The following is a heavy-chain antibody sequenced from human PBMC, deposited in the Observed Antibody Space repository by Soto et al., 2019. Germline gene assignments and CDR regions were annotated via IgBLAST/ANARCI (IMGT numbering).Heavy chain of an antibody. CDR2: IYSRGNT. CDR1: AGSIGSGFYY. CDR3: ARGTYYFYMDV. J-gene: IGHJ6*03. V-gene: IGHV4-31*03. Sequence: TGSAGSIGSGFYYWSWIRQHPGKGLEWIGYIYSRGNTYYNPSLKSRVTISLGTSDNQFSLTLSSVTAADTAVYYCARGTYYFYMDVWGKGTTVTVSS.